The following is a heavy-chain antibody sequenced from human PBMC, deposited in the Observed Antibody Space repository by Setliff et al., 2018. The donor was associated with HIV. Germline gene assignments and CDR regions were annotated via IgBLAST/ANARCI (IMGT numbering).Heavy chain of an antibody. CDR3: ARQDVGAYAPLRY. V-gene: IGHV3-9*01. J-gene: IGHJ4*02. D-gene: IGHD5-12*01. CDR1: GFTLDDYA. Sequence: GGSLRLSCAASGFTLDDYAMHWVRQTPGKGLEWVSSISWNSGAIDYADSVKGRFTISRDNAENTLYLQMNSLRAEDTALYYCARQDVGAYAPLRYWGQGTLVTVS. CDR2: ISWNSGAI.